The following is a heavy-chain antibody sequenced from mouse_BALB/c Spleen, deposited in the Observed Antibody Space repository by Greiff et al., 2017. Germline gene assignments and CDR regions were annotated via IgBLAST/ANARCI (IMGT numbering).Heavy chain of an antibody. V-gene: IGHV1-37*01. CDR2: INPYNGDT. J-gene: IGHJ3*01. CDR1: GYSFTGYF. D-gene: IGHD1-1*01. Sequence: VHVKQSGPELVKPGASVKISCKASGYSFTGYFMNWVKQSHGKSLEWIGRINPYNGDTFYNQKFKGKATLTVDKSSSTAHMELLSLTSEDSAVYYCGRDYYGSSYGGFAYWGQGTLVTVSA. CDR3: GRDYYGSSYGGFAY.